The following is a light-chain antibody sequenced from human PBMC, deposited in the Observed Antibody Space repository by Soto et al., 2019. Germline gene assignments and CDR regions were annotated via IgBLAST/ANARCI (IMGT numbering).Light chain of an antibody. J-gene: IGKJ5*01. CDR3: QQYNSWPPIT. Sequence: EIVLTQSPATLSLSPGERATLSCGASQSVSSSYLAWYQQKPGLAPRLLIYDASSRATGIPDRFSGSGSGTDFTLTISRLEPEDFAVYYCQQYNSWPPITFGQGTRLEIK. CDR1: QSVSSSY. V-gene: IGKV3D-20*01. CDR2: DAS.